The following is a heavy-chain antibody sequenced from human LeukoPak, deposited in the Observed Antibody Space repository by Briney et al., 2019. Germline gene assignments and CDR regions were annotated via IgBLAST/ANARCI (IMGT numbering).Heavy chain of an antibody. D-gene: IGHD1-7*01. J-gene: IGHJ6*02. V-gene: IGHV4-59*01. CDR1: GASISSYY. CDR3: ARDNWNYGSSMDV. CDR2: IYYSGST. Sequence: SETLSLTCTVSGASISSYYWSWIRQPPGKGLEWIGYIYYSGSTNYNPSLKSRVTISVDTSKNQFSLKLSSVTAADTAVYYCARDNWNYGSSMDVWGQGTTVTVSS.